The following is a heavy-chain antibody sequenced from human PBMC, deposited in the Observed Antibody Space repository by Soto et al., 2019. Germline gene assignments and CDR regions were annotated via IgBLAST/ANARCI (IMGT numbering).Heavy chain of an antibody. CDR2: INSVGSST. D-gene: IGHD7-27*01. V-gene: IGHV3-74*01. J-gene: IGHJ4*02. CDR3: ASSLLTPFDY. CDR1: RFTFSSYW. Sequence: SRFTFSSYWMHWVRQAPGKGLVWVSRINSVGSSTSYADSVKGRFTISRDNAKNTLYLQMNSLRAENTAVYYCASSLLTPFDYWGQGTLVTVS.